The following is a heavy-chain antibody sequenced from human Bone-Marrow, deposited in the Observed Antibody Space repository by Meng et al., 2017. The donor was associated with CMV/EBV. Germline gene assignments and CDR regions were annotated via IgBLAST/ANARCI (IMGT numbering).Heavy chain of an antibody. J-gene: IGHJ4*02. V-gene: IGHV3-48*03. CDR2: ISSSGSTI. CDR1: GFIFSSYE. D-gene: IGHD3-22*01. Sequence: GGSLRLSCAASGFIFSSYEMNWVRQAPGKGLEWVSYISSSGSTIYYADSVKGRFTISRDNAKNSLYLQMNSLRAEDTAVYYCARDHYYDSSGYASYWGQGTLVTVSS. CDR3: ARDHYYDSSGYASY.